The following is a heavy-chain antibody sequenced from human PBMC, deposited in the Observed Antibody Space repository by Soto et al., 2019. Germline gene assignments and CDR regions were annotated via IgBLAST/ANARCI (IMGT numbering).Heavy chain of an antibody. D-gene: IGHD3-10*01. CDR3: ARASASSKLRGVVIN. CDR1: GASIITDNW. Sequence: QVQLQESGPGLVKPSGTLSLTCALSGASIITDNWWSWVRQPPGKEMEWIGEIYHSGNTNFNPSVKSRVTISVDTPKNQFSLTGSSVTAADTAIYYCARASASSKLRGVVINWGQGTLVTVSS. J-gene: IGHJ4*02. CDR2: IYHSGNT. V-gene: IGHV4-4*02.